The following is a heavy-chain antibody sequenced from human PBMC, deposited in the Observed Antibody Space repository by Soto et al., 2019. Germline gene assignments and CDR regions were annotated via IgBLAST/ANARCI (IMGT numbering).Heavy chain of an antibody. D-gene: IGHD6-6*01. CDR3: ARDLYSSSSDYFDY. V-gene: IGHV3-7*01. J-gene: IGHJ4*02. CDR1: GFTFSSDW. CDR2: IKQDGSEK. Sequence: GGTLRLSCAASGFTFSSDWMSWVRQAPGKGLEWVANIKQDGSEKYYVDSVKGRFTISRDNAKNSLYLQMNSLRAEDTPVYYCARDLYSSSSDYFDYWGQGTLGTVSS.